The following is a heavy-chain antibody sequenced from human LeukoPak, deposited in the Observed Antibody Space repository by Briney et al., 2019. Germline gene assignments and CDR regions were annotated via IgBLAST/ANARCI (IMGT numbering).Heavy chain of an antibody. D-gene: IGHD6-13*01. CDR3: ARPLAAAVI. J-gene: IGHJ4*02. V-gene: IGHV4-39*01. CDR1: GDSISSNSYY. CDR2: IYYSGST. Sequence: SETLSLTCTVSGDSISSNSYYWGWIRQPPGKGLEWNGRIYYSGSTYYNPSLKSRVTISVDTSKNQFSLKLSSVTAADTAVYYCARPLAAAVIWGQGTLVTVSS.